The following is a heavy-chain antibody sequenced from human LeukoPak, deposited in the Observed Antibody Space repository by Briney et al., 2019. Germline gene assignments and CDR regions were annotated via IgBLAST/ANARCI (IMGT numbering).Heavy chain of an antibody. CDR3: AKVGATAGTLRIEYFQH. CDR1: GFTFSSYA. Sequence: GGSLRLSCAASGFTFSSYAMSWVRRAPGKGLEWVSGISGSGRTTYYADSVKGRFTISRDNSKNTLYLQMNSLRAEDTAVYFCAKVGATAGTLRIEYFQHWGQGTLVTVSS. J-gene: IGHJ1*01. CDR2: ISGSGRTT. D-gene: IGHD6-13*01. V-gene: IGHV3-23*01.